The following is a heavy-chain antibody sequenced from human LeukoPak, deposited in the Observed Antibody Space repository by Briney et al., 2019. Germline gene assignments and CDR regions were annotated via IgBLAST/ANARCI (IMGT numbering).Heavy chain of an antibody. V-gene: IGHV1-69*01. D-gene: IGHD5-24*01. CDR2: IIPIFGTA. CDR1: GGTFSSYA. CDR3: ARDWLQPGGYFDY. J-gene: IGHJ4*02. Sequence: SVKVSCKASGGTFSSYAISWVRQAPGQGLEWMGGIIPIFGTANYAQKFQGRVTITADESTSTAYMELSSLRSEDTAVYYCARDWLQPGGYFDYWGQGTLVPVSS.